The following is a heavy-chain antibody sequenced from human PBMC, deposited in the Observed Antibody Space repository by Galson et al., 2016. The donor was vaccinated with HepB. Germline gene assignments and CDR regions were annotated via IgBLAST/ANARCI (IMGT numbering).Heavy chain of an antibody. D-gene: IGHD2-21*02. J-gene: IGHJ2*01. Sequence: SLRLSCAVSGFTLSNYRIDWVRQAPGKGLDWVSYISTGGTTIYHADSVKGRFTISRDNAKNLLYLQMNSLRVEDTAVYYCARDPYCGGDCNSPRYFDLWGRGTLVTVSS. CDR3: ARDPYCGGDCNSPRYFDL. CDR1: GFTLSNYR. CDR2: ISTGGTTI. V-gene: IGHV3-48*04.